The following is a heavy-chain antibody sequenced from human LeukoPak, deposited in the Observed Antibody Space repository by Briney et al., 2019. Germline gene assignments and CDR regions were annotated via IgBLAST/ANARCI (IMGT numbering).Heavy chain of an antibody. Sequence: ASVKVSCKASGYTFTSYFMYWVRQAPGQGLEWMGIINPNDGGTNYAQKFQGRVTMTRDMSTSTVYMELSSLRSEDTAVYYCAKESGATDYWGQGTLVTVSS. CDR3: AKESGATDY. V-gene: IGHV1-46*01. CDR2: INPNDGGT. J-gene: IGHJ4*02. CDR1: GYTFTSYF. D-gene: IGHD1-26*01.